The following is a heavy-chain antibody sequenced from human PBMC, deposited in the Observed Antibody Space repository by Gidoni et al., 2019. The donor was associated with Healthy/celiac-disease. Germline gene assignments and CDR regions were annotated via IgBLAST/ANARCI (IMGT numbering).Heavy chain of an antibody. D-gene: IGHD3-22*01. CDR2: IYYSGST. CDR3: ARVRYYDSSGYPNWFDP. CDR1: GGSISSYY. V-gene: IGHV4-59*01. J-gene: IGHJ5*02. Sequence: QVQLQESGPGLVKPSATLSLTCTVSGGSISSYYWSWIRQPPGKGLEWIGYIYYSGSTNYNPSLKSRVTISVDTSKNQFSLKLSSVTAADTAVYYCARVRYYDSSGYPNWFDPWGQGTLVTVSS.